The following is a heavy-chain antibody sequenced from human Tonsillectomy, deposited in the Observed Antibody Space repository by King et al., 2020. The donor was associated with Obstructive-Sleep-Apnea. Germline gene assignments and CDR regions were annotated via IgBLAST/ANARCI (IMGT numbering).Heavy chain of an antibody. Sequence: QLVQSGGGLLQPGRSLRLSCVASGFTFDDYAMHWVRQVPGKGLEWVSGISWNSGLIEYAESVKGRFTISRDNAKNSLYLQMNSLKIEDTALHYCARDGYYSDKTGPRMGGRGTRVTVSP. D-gene: IGHD3-22*01. J-gene: IGHJ3*01. CDR2: ISWNSGLI. CDR3: ARDGYYSDKTGPRM. V-gene: IGHV3-9*01. CDR1: GFTFDDYA.